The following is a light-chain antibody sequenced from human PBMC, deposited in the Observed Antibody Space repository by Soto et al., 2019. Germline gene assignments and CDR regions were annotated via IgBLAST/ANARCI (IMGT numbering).Light chain of an antibody. J-gene: IGKJ4*01. CDR2: GAS. CDR1: QSVTSSS. CDR3: HQYGSSPLT. Sequence: EIVLTQSPGTLSLSPGERATLSCRASQSVTSSSLAWYQQKPGQAPRLLVYGASRRATGIPDRFSGSGSGTDFTLTISRLEPQDFAIYYCHQYGSSPLTFGGGTKVEIK. V-gene: IGKV3-20*01.